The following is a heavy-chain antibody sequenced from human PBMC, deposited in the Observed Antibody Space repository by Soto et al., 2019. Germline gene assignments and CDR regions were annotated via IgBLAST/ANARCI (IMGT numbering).Heavy chain of an antibody. CDR1: GGTFSSNA. CDR2: IIPMSGTT. Sequence: QVQLVQSGAEVKKPGSSVKVSCKASGGTFSSNAVSWVRQAPGLGLEWMGGIIPMSGTTKYAQKFQGRVTITADESTSTAHMELSSLRSEDTAVYYCARDTYCGGDCHSGYYYGMDVWGQGTTVTVSS. CDR3: ARDTYCGGDCHSGYYYGMDV. J-gene: IGHJ6*02. D-gene: IGHD2-21*02. V-gene: IGHV1-69*01.